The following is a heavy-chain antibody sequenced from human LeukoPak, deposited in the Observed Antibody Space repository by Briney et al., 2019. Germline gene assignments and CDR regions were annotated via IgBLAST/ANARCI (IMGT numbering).Heavy chain of an antibody. J-gene: IGHJ4*02. CDR1: GYTFTGYY. Sequence: ASVKVSCKASGYTFTGYYMHWVRQAPGQGLEWMGWINPNSGNTGYAQKFQGRVTMTRNTSISTAYMELSSLRSEDTAVYYCARQDYYGSGSYIDWGQGTLVTVSS. D-gene: IGHD3-10*01. V-gene: IGHV1-8*02. CDR2: INPNSGNT. CDR3: ARQDYYGSGSYID.